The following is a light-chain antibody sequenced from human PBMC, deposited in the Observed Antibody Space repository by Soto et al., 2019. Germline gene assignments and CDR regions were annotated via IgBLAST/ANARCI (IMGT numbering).Light chain of an antibody. CDR2: GAS. V-gene: IGKV3-20*01. Sequence: EIVLTQSPGTLSLSPGERATLSCRASQSVSSSYLAWYQQKPGQAPRLLIYGASSRATGIPDRFSGSGSGIYFTLNISRLEHEDFVVYYCQQYGRSPPYTFGQGTKLEIK. J-gene: IGKJ2*01. CDR1: QSVSSSY. CDR3: QQYGRSPPYT.